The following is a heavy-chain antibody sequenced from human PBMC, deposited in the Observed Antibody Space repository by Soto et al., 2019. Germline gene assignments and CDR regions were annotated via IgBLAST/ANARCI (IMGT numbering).Heavy chain of an antibody. D-gene: IGHD3-9*01. V-gene: IGHV4-59*08. J-gene: IGHJ4*02. Sequence: SETLSLTCTVSGGSSSSYYWSWIRQPPGKGLEWIGYIYYSGSTNYNPSLKSRVTISVDASKNQFSLKLSSVTAADTAVYYCARTYDILTGPHFDYWGQGTLVTVSS. CDR3: ARTYDILTGPHFDY. CDR1: GGSSSSYY. CDR2: IYYSGST.